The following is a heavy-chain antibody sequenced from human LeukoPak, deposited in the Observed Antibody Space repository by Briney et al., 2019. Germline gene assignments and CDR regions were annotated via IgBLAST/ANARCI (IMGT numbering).Heavy chain of an antibody. D-gene: IGHD1-20*01. V-gene: IGHV3-48*01. CDR1: GFTFSSYS. CDR2: ISSSSSTI. Sequence: GGSLRLSCAASGFTFSSYSMNWVRQAPGKELEWVSYISSSSSTIYYADSVKGRFTISRDNAKNSLYLQMNSLRAEDTAVYYCARDFNWNDGGEWGQGTLVTVSS. CDR3: ARDFNWNDGGE. J-gene: IGHJ4*02.